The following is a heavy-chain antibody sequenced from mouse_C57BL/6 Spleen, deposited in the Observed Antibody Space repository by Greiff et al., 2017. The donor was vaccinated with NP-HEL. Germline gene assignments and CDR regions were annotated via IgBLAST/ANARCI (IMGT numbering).Heavy chain of an antibody. CDR2: ISDGGSYT. D-gene: IGHD1-1*01. J-gene: IGHJ2*01. CDR1: GFTFSSYA. Sequence: EVHLVESGGGLVKPGGSLKLSCAASGFTFSSYAMSWVRQTPEKRLEWVATISDGGSYTYYPDNVKGRFTISRDNAKNNLYLQMSHLKSEDTAMYYCASLYYYGSSWGQGTTLTVSS. V-gene: IGHV5-4*01. CDR3: ASLYYYGSS.